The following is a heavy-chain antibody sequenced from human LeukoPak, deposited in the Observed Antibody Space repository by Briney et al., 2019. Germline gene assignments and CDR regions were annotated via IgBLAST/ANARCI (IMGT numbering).Heavy chain of an antibody. Sequence: GASVKVSCKASGGTFSSYAISWVRQAPGQGLEWMGGIIPIFGTANYAQKFQGRVTITADKSTSTAYMELSSLRSEDTAVYYCARDGPFLRYLENWGQGTLVTVSS. V-gene: IGHV1-69*06. CDR3: ARDGPFLRYLEN. D-gene: IGHD3-9*01. J-gene: IGHJ4*02. CDR2: IIPIFGTA. CDR1: GGTFSSYA.